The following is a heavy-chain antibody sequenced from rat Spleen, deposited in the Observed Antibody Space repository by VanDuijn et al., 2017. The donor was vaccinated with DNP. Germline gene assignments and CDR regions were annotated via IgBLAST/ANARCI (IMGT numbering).Heavy chain of an antibody. CDR2: ISYDGGSA. Sequence: EVQLVESGGGLVQPGRSLKLSCAASGFTFSDYYMAWVRQAPKKGLEWVAYISYDGGSAYNGDSVKGRFTISRDNAKSTLYLQMNSLRPEDMATYYCARHVLPLRVWDYWGQGVMVTVSS. J-gene: IGHJ2*01. V-gene: IGHV5-22*01. D-gene: IGHD1-4*01. CDR3: ARHVLPLRVWDY. CDR1: GFTFSDYY.